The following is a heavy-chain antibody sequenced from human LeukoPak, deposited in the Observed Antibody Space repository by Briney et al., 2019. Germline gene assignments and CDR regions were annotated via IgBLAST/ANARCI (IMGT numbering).Heavy chain of an antibody. CDR1: GYSISSGYY. CDR2: IYHSGST. CDR3: ARGITMIVVVDY. D-gene: IGHD3-22*01. V-gene: IGHV4-38-2*01. Sequence: SETLSLTCAVSGYSISSGYYWGWIRQPPGKGLEWIGSIYHSGSTYYNPSLKSRVTISVDTSKNQFSLKLSSVTAADTAVYYCARGITMIVVVDYWGQGTLVTVSS. J-gene: IGHJ4*02.